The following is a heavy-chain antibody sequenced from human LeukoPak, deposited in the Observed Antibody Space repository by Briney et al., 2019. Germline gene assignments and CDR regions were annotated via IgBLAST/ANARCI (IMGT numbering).Heavy chain of an antibody. J-gene: IGHJ4*02. D-gene: IGHD2-21*02. CDR1: GGSISSGSYY. V-gene: IGHV4-61*02. CDR2: IYTSGST. CDR3: ARVKGVVTAILDY. Sequence: SETLSLTCTVSGGSISSGSYYWSWIRQPAGKGLEWIGRIYTSGSTNYNPSLKSRVTFSVDTSKNQFSLKLISVTAADTAVYYCARVKGVVTAILDYWGRGTLVTVSS.